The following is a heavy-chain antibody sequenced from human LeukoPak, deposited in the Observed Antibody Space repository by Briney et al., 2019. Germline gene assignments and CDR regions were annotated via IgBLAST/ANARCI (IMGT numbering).Heavy chain of an antibody. D-gene: IGHD4-17*01. Sequence: SETLSLTCTVSGGSISSYYWSWIRQPPGKGLEWIGYIYYSGSTNYNPSLKSRVTISVDTSKNQFSLKLSSVTAADTAVYYCARGPSRDDYGDYEFDYWGQGTLVTVSS. J-gene: IGHJ4*02. CDR1: GGSISSYY. CDR2: IYYSGST. V-gene: IGHV4-59*01. CDR3: ARGPSRDDYGDYEFDY.